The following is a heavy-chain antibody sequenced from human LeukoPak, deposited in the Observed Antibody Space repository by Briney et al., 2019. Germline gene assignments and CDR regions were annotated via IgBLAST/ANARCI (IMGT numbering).Heavy chain of an antibody. CDR3: ARASDTAMVTTPIDY. J-gene: IGHJ4*02. D-gene: IGHD5-18*01. CDR1: GFTFSSYA. V-gene: IGHV3-30-3*01. Sequence: GGSLRLSCAASGFTFSSYAMHWVRQAPGKGLERVAVISYDGSNKYYADSVKGRFTISRDNSKNTLYLQMNSLRAEDTAVYYCARASDTAMVTTPIDYWGQGTLVTVSS. CDR2: ISYDGSNK.